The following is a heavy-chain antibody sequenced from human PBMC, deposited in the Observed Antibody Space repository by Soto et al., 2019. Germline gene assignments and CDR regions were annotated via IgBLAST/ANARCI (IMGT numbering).Heavy chain of an antibody. CDR3: ARGRMTTVTTEFDY. D-gene: IGHD4-17*01. Sequence: SETLSLTCTVSGGSISSGGYYWSWIRQHPGKGLEWIGYIYYSGSTYYNPSLKSRVTISVDTSKNQFSLKLSSVTAADTAVYYCARGRMTTVTTEFDYWGQGTLVTVSS. CDR2: IYYSGST. V-gene: IGHV4-31*03. CDR1: GGSISSGGYY. J-gene: IGHJ4*02.